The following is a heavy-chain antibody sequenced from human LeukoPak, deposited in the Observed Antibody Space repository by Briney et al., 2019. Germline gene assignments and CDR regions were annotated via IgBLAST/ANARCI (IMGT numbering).Heavy chain of an antibody. D-gene: IGHD3-10*01. Sequence: LSGGSLRLSCAASGFTFNNYAISWVRQAPGKGLEWVSGISGTGVKTFYSDSVKGRFTISRDNSKNTLYLQMNTLRAEDTAVYYCAKELRSGTRYYSWGIFDYWGQGTLVTVS. V-gene: IGHV3-23*01. CDR2: ISGTGVKT. J-gene: IGHJ4*02. CDR3: AKELRSGTRYYSWGIFDY. CDR1: GFTFNNYA.